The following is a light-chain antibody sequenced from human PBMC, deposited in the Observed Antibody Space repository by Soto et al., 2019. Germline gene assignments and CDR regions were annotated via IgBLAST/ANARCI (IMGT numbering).Light chain of an antibody. CDR1: QSVSSY. V-gene: IGKV3-11*01. CDR2: DIS. CDR3: NERNDCRVT. J-gene: IGKJ5*01. Sequence: EVVLTQSPVTLSLSPGERATLSCRASQSVSSYLAWYQQKPGQAPRLLIYDISNRATGIPARFSGSGSGTVFTPPNRGLGPDDLAFYCFNERNDCRVTFAQGTRLEI.